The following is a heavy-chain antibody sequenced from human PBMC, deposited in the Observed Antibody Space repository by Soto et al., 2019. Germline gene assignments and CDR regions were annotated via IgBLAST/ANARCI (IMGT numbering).Heavy chain of an antibody. CDR2: IYYSGST. Sequence: QLQLQESGPGLVKPSETLSLTCTVSGGSISSSSYYWGWIRQPPGKGLEWIGSIYYSGSTYYNPSLKSRVTISVDTSKNQFSLKLSSVTAADTAVYYCARLGAPRGSGSPLPYYYYYMDVWGKGTTVTVSS. D-gene: IGHD3-10*01. CDR3: ARLGAPRGSGSPLPYYYYYMDV. V-gene: IGHV4-39*01. J-gene: IGHJ6*03. CDR1: GGSISSSSYY.